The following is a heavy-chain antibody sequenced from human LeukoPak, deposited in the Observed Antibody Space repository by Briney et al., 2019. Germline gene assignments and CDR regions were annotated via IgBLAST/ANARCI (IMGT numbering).Heavy chain of an antibody. CDR2: IYYSGST. V-gene: IGHV4-39*01. D-gene: IGHD2-2*01. J-gene: IGHJ6*03. CDR1: GGSISSSSYY. CDR3: ARVSYCSSTSCPTYYMDV. Sequence: SETLSLTCTVSGGSISSSSYYWGWTRQPPGKGLEWIGSIYYSGSTYYNPSLKSRVTISVDTSKNQFSLKLSSVTAADTAVYYCARVSYCSSTSCPTYYMDVWGKGTTVTVSS.